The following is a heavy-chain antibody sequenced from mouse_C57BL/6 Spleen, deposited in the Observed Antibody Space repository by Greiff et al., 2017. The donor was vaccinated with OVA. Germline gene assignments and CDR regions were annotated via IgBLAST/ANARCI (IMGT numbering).Heavy chain of an antibody. CDR2: IYPGSGNT. Sequence: VQLQQSGAELVRPGASVKLSCKASGYTFTDYYINWVKQRPGQGLEWIARIYPGSGNTYYNEKFKGKATLTAEKSSSTAYMQLSSLTSEDSAVYFCARRTSYGTSWDYWGQGTTLTVSS. V-gene: IGHV1-76*01. CDR3: ARRTSYGTSWDY. D-gene: IGHD1-1*01. CDR1: GYTFTDYY. J-gene: IGHJ2*01.